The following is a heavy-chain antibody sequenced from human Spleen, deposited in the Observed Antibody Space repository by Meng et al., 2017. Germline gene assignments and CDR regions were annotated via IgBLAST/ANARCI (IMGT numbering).Heavy chain of an antibody. CDR1: GDYIGTGAYY. Sequence: QTQLQESGPGLVKPSEARSLTCGVSGDYIGTGAYYWGWIRQAPGKGLEWIGSIGHSGFTYYTPSVRSRVTVSIDTSKNQFSLKLTSVTAADTAVYFCVRSSAWVRTGFDPWGQGTLVTVSS. CDR2: IGHSGFT. D-gene: IGHD3-22*01. J-gene: IGHJ5*02. V-gene: IGHV4-39*01. CDR3: VRSSAWVRTGFDP.